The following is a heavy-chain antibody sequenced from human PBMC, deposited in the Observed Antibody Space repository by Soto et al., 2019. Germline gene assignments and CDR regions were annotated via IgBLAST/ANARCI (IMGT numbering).Heavy chain of an antibody. CDR3: ARDKDAQQLEGNWFDP. CDR2: ISAYNGNT. J-gene: IGHJ5*02. D-gene: IGHD6-13*01. Sequence: ASVKVSCKASGYTFTSYGISWVRQAPGQGLEWMGWISAYNGNTNYAQKLQGRVTMTTDTSTSTAYMELRSLRSDDTAVYYCARDKDAQQLEGNWFDPWGQGTLVTVSS. CDR1: GYTFTSYG. V-gene: IGHV1-18*01.